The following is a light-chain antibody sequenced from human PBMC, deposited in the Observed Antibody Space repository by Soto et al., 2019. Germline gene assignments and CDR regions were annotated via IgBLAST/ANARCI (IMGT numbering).Light chain of an antibody. J-gene: IGKJ1*01. CDR2: SAS. Sequence: DIQMTQSSSSPSASVGDRVTITCRASQYISNYLNWYQQKPGEAPKLLIHSASGLQSGVPSRFSGSGSGTDFPLTISSLQPEDFATYYGQRGHSVPRTFGQGTKVDVK. V-gene: IGKV1-39*01. CDR3: QRGHSVPRT. CDR1: QYISNY.